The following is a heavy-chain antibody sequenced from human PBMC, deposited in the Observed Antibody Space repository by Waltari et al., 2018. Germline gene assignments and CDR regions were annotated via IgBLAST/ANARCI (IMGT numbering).Heavy chain of an antibody. Sequence: QLQVQESGPGLVKPSETLSLTCTVSGGAITTTNYYWGWIRQPPGKGLEWIGSIYYNGNTYYNPSLKSRVTISADTSKTQFSLNLNSVTAADTAVYYCASLLTGDWGQGVLVTVSS. CDR2: IYYNGNT. V-gene: IGHV4-39*01. CDR1: GGAITTTNYY. J-gene: IGHJ4*02. D-gene: IGHD3-9*01. CDR3: ASLLTGD.